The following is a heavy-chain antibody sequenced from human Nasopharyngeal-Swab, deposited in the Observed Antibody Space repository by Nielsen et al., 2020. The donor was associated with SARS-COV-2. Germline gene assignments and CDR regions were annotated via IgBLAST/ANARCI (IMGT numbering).Heavy chain of an antibody. J-gene: IGHJ6*02. Sequence: SETLSLTCTVSGGSISSYYWSWIRQPPGKGLEWIGYIYYSGSTDYNPSLKSRVTISVDTSKNQFSLKLSSVTAADTAVYYCARGLQGPTYYSGMDVWGQGTTVTVSS. CDR3: ARGLQGPTYYSGMDV. V-gene: IGHV4-59*12. CDR1: GGSISSYY. CDR2: IYYSGST.